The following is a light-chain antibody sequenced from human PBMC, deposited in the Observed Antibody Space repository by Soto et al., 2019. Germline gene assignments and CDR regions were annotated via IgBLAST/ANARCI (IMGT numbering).Light chain of an antibody. CDR1: QGIGTL. Sequence: AIQLTQSPSSLSASVGDRVTITCRASQGIGTLLAWYQHKPGKSPKLLIYDASSLESGVPSRFSGSGFGTDFVLTISSLQPEDFATYYCQQFYDYPLTFGGGTKVDIK. V-gene: IGKV1D-13*01. J-gene: IGKJ4*01. CDR3: QQFYDYPLT. CDR2: DAS.